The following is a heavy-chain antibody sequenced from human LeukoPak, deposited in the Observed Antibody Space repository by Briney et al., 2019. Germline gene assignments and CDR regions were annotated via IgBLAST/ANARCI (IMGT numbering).Heavy chain of an antibody. V-gene: IGHV3-21*01. CDR2: ISSSSSYI. CDR3: ASDLYCSSTSCYVSYYYYYYGMDV. J-gene: IGHJ6*04. D-gene: IGHD2-2*01. Sequence: GGSLRLSCAASGFTFSSYSMNWVRQAPGKGLEWVSSISSSSSYIYYADSVKGRFTISRDNAKNSLYLRMNSLRAEDTAVYYRASDLYCSSTSCYVSYYYYYYGMDVWGKGTTVTVSS. CDR1: GFTFSSYS.